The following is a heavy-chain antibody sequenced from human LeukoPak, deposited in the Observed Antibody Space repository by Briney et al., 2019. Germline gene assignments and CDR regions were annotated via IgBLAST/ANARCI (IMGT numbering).Heavy chain of an antibody. D-gene: IGHD5-24*01. CDR2: INPNSGGT. J-gene: IGHJ4*02. V-gene: IGHV1-2*02. Sequence: ASVKVSCKASGYTFTGYYMHWVRQAPGQGLEWMGWINPNSGGTNYAQKFQGRVTMTRDTSISTAYMELSRLRSDDTAVYYCAKDMGHRTKMATIIRPFDYWGQGTLVTVSS. CDR1: GYTFTGYY. CDR3: AKDMGHRTKMATIIRPFDY.